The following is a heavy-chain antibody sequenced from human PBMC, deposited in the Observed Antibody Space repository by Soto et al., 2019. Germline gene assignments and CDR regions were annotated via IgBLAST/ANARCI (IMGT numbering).Heavy chain of an antibody. CDR1: SGSISSSNW. V-gene: IGHV4-4*02. CDR3: ARVLRFLDHFYYYYYYMDV. D-gene: IGHD3-3*01. J-gene: IGHJ6*03. Sequence: QVQLQESGPGLVKPSGTLSLTCAVSSGSISSSNWWSWVRQPPGKGLEWIGEIYHSGSTNYNPSLKSRVTISVDKSKNQFSLKLSSVTAADTAVYYCARVLRFLDHFYYYYYYMDVWGKGTTVTVSS. CDR2: IYHSGST.